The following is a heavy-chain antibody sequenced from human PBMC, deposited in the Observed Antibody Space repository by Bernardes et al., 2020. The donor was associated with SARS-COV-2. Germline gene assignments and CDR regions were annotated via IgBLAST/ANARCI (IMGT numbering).Heavy chain of an antibody. J-gene: IGHJ4*02. CDR3: ATGPYGLGTYPLRH. V-gene: IGHV3-64*01. Sequence: GSLRLSCAASGFTFSSYAMHWVRQAPGKGLEFVSAITNNGVSTYYANSVKGRFTISRDDSKNTLYLQMNSLKTEDTAVYYCATGPYGLGTYPLRHWGQGTLVTVSS. CDR1: GFTFSSYA. CDR2: ITNNGVST. D-gene: IGHD3-10*01.